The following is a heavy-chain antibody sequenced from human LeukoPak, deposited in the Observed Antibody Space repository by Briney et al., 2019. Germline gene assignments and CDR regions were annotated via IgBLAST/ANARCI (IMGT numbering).Heavy chain of an antibody. CDR2: INQDEGVI. D-gene: IGHD1-26*01. Sequence: GGSLRLSCAASGFTFSTFWMGWVRQAPGKGLDWVANINQDEGVIYYADSVRGRFTISRDNAKNSLFLQMNSLRVEDTALYYCARLAVVGATVGFDFWGQGTLVTVSS. J-gene: IGHJ4*02. CDR3: ARLAVVGATVGFDF. CDR1: GFTFSTFW. V-gene: IGHV3-7*01.